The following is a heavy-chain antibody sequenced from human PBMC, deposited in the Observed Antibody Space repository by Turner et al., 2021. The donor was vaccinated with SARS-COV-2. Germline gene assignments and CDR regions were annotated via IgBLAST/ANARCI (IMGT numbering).Heavy chain of an antibody. CDR2: ISGSGGRT. Sequence: EVQLLESGGGLVQPGGSLRLSCAASGFPFSSYAMSWVRQAPGKGLEWVSAISGSGGRTYYADSVKGRFTISRDNSKNTLYLQMNSLRAEDTAVYYCAKGYDSSGYYSARGGLFCDYWGQGTLVTVSS. CDR3: AKGYDSSGYYSARGGLFCDY. J-gene: IGHJ4*02. V-gene: IGHV3-23*01. D-gene: IGHD3-22*01. CDR1: GFPFSSYA.